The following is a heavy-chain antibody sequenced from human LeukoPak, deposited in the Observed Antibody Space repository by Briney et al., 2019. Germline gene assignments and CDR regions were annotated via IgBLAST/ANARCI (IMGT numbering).Heavy chain of an antibody. CDR3: AKEGYGDYGGGTFDM. V-gene: IGHV3-30*18. CDR2: ISYDGSNK. CDR1: GFTFSSYG. Sequence: GGSLRLSCAASGFTFSSYGMNWVRQAPGKGLEWVAVISYDGSNKYYADSVKGRFTISRDSSKNTLFLQMSSLRVEDTAVYYCAKEGYGDYGGGTFDMWGQGTMVTVSS. D-gene: IGHD4-17*01. J-gene: IGHJ3*02.